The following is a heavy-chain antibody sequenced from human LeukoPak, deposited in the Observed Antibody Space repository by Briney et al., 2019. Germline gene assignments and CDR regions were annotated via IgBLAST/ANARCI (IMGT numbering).Heavy chain of an antibody. J-gene: IGHJ4*02. D-gene: IGHD2-15*01. V-gene: IGHV6-1*01. Sequence: SQTLSLTCAISGDSVSSNSAAWNWIRQSPSRGLEWLGRTYYRSKWYNDYAVSVKSRIIINPDTSKNQFSLQLNSVTPEDTAVYYCAREDRICSGGSCYLSFDYWGQGTLVTVSS. CDR3: AREDRICSGGSCYLSFDY. CDR1: GDSVSSNSAA. CDR2: TYYRSKWYN.